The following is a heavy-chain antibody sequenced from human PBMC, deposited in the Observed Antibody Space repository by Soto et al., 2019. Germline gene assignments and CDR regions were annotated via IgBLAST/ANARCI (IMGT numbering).Heavy chain of an antibody. V-gene: IGHV4-34*01. Sequence: PSETLSLTCAVYGGSFSGYYWSWIRQPPGKGLEWIGEINHSGSTNYNPSLKSRVTISVDTSKNQFSLKLSSVTAADTAVYYCARRGWRCGSDCYSDYWGQGTLVTVSS. CDR2: INHSGST. D-gene: IGHD2-21*02. CDR3: ARRGWRCGSDCYSDY. J-gene: IGHJ4*02. CDR1: GGSFSGYY.